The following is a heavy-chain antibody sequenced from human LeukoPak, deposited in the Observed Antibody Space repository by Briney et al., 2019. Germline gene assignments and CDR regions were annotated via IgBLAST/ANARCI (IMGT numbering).Heavy chain of an antibody. J-gene: IGHJ5*02. Sequence: GESLKISCKGSGYSINNYWIGWVRQMPGKGLEWMGIIYPADSDIRYSPSFQGQVTISADKSISTAYLQWSSLKASDTAMYYCARQEYCSGGSCYTWFAPWGQGPLVTVSS. V-gene: IGHV5-51*01. CDR3: ARQEYCSGGSCYTWFAP. CDR1: GYSINNYW. D-gene: IGHD2-15*01. CDR2: IYPADSDI.